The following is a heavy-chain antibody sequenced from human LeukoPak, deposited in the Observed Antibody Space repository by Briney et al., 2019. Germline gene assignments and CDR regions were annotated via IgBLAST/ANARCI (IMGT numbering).Heavy chain of an antibody. CDR2: MNPNSGNT. CDR3: ARGKDRELLSSEWLFDY. Sequence: GASVTVSCKASGYTFTSYDINWVRQATGQGLEWMGCMNPNSGNTGYAQKFQGRVTMTRNTSISTAYMELSSLRSEDTAVYYCARGKDRELLSSEWLFDYWGQGTLVTVSS. V-gene: IGHV1-8*01. J-gene: IGHJ4*02. CDR1: GYTFTSYD. D-gene: IGHD2-2*01.